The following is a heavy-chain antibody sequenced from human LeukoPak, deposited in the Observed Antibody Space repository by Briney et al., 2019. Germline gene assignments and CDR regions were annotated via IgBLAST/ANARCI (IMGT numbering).Heavy chain of an antibody. Sequence: GGSLRLSCAASGFTFSSYAMSWVRQAPGKGLEWVSAISGGGGSTYYADSVKGRFTISRDNSKNTLYLQMNSLRAEDTAVYYCAKGDGVGFGELLFLQFDYWGQGTLVTVSS. CDR2: ISGGGGST. J-gene: IGHJ4*02. V-gene: IGHV3-23*01. CDR3: AKGDGVGFGELLFLQFDY. CDR1: GFTFSSYA. D-gene: IGHD3-10*01.